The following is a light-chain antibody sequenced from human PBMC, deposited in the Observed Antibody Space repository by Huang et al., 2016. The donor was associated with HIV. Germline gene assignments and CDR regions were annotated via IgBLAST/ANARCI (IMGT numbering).Light chain of an antibody. CDR2: DAS. CDR1: QSVSSS. Sequence: EIVLTQSPATLSLSPGERATLSCRASQSVSSSLAWYQQKPGQAPRLLIYDASNRATGIPARFGGSGSGTDFTLTISSLEPEDFAVYYCQQRSNWPLTFGGGTKVDIK. CDR3: QQRSNWPLT. J-gene: IGKJ4*01. V-gene: IGKV3-11*01.